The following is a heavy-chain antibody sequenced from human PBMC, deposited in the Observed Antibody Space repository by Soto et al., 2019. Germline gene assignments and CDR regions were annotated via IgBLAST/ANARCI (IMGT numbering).Heavy chain of an antibody. CDR1: GGSLSSGGYY. D-gene: IGHD6-6*01. Sequence: SETLSLTCTVSGGSLSSGGYYWSWIRQHPGKGLEWIGDINYRGSTNYNPSLKSRVTISVDTSKNQFSLKLSSVTAADTAVYYCARALMGRSSSPHNWFDPWGQGTLVTVSS. CDR3: ARALMGRSSSPHNWFDP. CDR2: INYRGST. V-gene: IGHV4-31*03. J-gene: IGHJ5*02.